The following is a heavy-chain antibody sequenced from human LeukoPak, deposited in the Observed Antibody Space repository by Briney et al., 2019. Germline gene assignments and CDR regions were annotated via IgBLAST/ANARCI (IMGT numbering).Heavy chain of an antibody. D-gene: IGHD2-2*01. CDR2: MSSSGSTI. V-gene: IGHV3-11*01. CDR1: GFTFSDYY. CDR3: ATPRGGYQYDAFNI. J-gene: IGHJ3*02. Sequence: KTGGSLRLSCAASGFTFSDYYMTWIRQAPGKGLEWVSYMSSSGSTIYYADSAKGRFTVSRDNAKNSLYLQMNSLRAEDTAVYYCATPRGGYQYDAFNIWGQGTMVTVSS.